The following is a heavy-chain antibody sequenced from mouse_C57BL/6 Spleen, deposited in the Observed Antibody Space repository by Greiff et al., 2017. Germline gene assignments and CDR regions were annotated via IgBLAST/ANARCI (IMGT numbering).Heavy chain of an antibody. J-gene: IGHJ2*01. Sequence: QVQLQQSGAELVRPGTSVKVSCTASGYAFTNYLIEWVKQRPGQGLEWIGVINPGSGGTNYNEKFKGKATLTADKSSSTAYMQLSSLTSEDSAVYFCARDGLLRLRGFDDWGQGTTLTVSS. CDR1: GYAFTNYL. D-gene: IGHD1-1*01. CDR2: INPGSGGT. CDR3: ARDGLLRLRGFDD. V-gene: IGHV1-54*01.